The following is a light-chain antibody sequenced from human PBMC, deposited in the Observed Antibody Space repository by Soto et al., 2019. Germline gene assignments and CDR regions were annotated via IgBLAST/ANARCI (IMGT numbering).Light chain of an antibody. CDR3: QQRSNWLT. V-gene: IGKV3-11*01. CDR2: DAS. J-gene: IGKJ4*01. Sequence: EIVLTQSPATLSLSPGERATLSCRASQSVSSYLGWYQQKPAQAPRLLIYDASNRATGIPARFSGSGSGTDFPLTISSLEPEYVAVYYCQQRSNWLTFGGGTKVEIK. CDR1: QSVSSY.